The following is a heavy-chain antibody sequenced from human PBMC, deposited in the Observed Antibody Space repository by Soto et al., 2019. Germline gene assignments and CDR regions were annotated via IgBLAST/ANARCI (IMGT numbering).Heavy chain of an antibody. CDR2: ISYDGSNK. V-gene: IGHV3-30*18. CDR1: GFTFSSYG. D-gene: IGHD6-6*01. Sequence: QVQLVESGGGVVQPGRSLRLSCAASGFTFSSYGMHWVRQAPGKGLEWVAVISYDGSNKYYADSVKGRFTISRDNSKNTLYLQMNSLRAEDTAVYYCAKDGVSSSPDYWGQGTLVTVSS. CDR3: AKDGVSSSPDY. J-gene: IGHJ4*02.